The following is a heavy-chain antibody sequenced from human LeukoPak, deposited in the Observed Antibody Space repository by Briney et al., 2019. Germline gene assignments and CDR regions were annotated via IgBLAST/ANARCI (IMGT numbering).Heavy chain of an antibody. J-gene: IGHJ3*02. CDR1: GFTFSSYE. V-gene: IGHV3-48*03. CDR3: ARKEVYDSSTDGLGTFDI. Sequence: GGSLRLSCAASGFTFSSYEMNWVRQAPGKGLEWVSHISSSGSTIYYADSVKGRFTISRDNAKNSLYLQMNSLRAEDTAVYYCARKEVYDSSTDGLGTFDIWGQGTMVTVSS. D-gene: IGHD3-22*01. CDR2: ISSSGSTI.